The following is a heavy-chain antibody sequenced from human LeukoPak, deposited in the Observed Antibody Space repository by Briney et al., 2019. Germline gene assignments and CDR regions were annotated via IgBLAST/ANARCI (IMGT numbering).Heavy chain of an antibody. V-gene: IGHV1-8*01. J-gene: IGHJ1*01. Sequence: ASVKVSCKASGYTFTSYDISWVRQATGQGLEWMGWMNPNSGNTGYAKKFQGRVTMTRNTSIGTAYMELSSLRSEDTAVYYCASSIAAAGKLYFQHWGQGTLVTVSS. CDR3: ASSIAAAGKLYFQH. D-gene: IGHD6-13*01. CDR1: GYTFTSYD. CDR2: MNPNSGNT.